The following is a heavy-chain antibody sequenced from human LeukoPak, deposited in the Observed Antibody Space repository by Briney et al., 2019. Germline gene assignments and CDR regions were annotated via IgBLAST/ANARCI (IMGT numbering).Heavy chain of an antibody. D-gene: IGHD4-17*01. CDR1: GNTFIGYN. V-gene: IGHV1-69*06. CDR2: IIPIFGTA. CDR3: ARGPRPYGDYDVGYFDY. J-gene: IGHJ4*02. Sequence: GASVKVSCKTSGNTFIGYNTHWVRQAPGQGLEWMGGIIPIFGTANYAQKFQGRVTITADKSTSTAYMGLSSLRSEDTAVYYCARGPRPYGDYDVGYFDYWGQGTLVTVSS.